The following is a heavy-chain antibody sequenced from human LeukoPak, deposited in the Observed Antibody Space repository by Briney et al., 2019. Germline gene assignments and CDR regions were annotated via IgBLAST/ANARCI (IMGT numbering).Heavy chain of an antibody. J-gene: IGHJ4*02. Sequence: SETLSLTCAVYGGSFSGYYWSWVRQPPGKGLEWIGEINHSGSTNYNPSLKSRVTISVDTSKNQFSLKLSSVTAADTAVYYCARGRRNGYYGSGGYLYYWGQGTLVTVSS. D-gene: IGHD3-10*01. V-gene: IGHV4-34*01. CDR1: GGSFSGYY. CDR2: INHSGST. CDR3: ARGRRNGYYGSGGYLYY.